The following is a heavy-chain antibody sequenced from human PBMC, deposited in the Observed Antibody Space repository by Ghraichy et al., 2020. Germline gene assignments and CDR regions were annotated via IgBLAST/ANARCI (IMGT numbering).Heavy chain of an antibody. CDR1: GYIFTNYW. CDR3: ARHSPSLRLPVGF. CDR2: IDPSDSYT. V-gene: IGHV5-10-1*01. J-gene: IGHJ4*02. D-gene: IGHD5-12*01. Sequence: GESLNISCKGSGYIFTNYWISWVRQMPGKGLEWMGRIDPSDSYTNYSPSFQGHVNISTDKSIRTSYLQWSSLKASDTAIYYCARHSPSLRLPVGFWGQGTLVTVSS.